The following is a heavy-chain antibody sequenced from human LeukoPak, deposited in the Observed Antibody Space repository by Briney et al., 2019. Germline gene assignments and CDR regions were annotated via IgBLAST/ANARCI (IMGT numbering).Heavy chain of an antibody. V-gene: IGHV3-74*03. CDR3: AREARVGGALQY. J-gene: IGHJ4*02. CDR2: INPDGRIQ. Sequence: GGSLRLSCAASGLTFSTYWMHWVRQAPGKGLAWVARINPDGRIQTYANSVQGRVTNSRDTAKDTLCLQMYSLRAEDTAVYYCAREARVGGALQYWGQGTPVTVSS. D-gene: IGHD1-26*01. CDR1: GLTFSTYW.